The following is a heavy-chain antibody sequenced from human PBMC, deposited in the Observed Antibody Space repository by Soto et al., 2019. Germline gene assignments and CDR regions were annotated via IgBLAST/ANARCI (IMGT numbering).Heavy chain of an antibody. CDR1: GFTFSAFW. V-gene: IGHV3-74*01. Sequence: EVQLVESGGGLVQPGGSLRLSCAASGFTFSAFWMHWVLLLPGKGLVWVSRMNGDGSNTAYADSVKGRFSISIDNAKNTLYLQMNGLRVDDTAVYYCVTSYGDPPGWGQGTLVTVSS. CDR3: VTSYGDPPG. D-gene: IGHD4-17*01. J-gene: IGHJ4*02. CDR2: MNGDGSNT.